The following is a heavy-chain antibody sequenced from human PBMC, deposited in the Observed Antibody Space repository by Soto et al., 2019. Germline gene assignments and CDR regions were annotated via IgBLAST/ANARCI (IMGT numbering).Heavy chain of an antibody. D-gene: IGHD3-3*02. CDR3: ARDDVAAANIHFVS. V-gene: IGHV1-3*01. CDR2: ISGDSGNT. Sequence: EKPSCKDPVYRNTKSALHWVRQAPGQKKEWMGWISGDSGNTKYSPKLQDRVTITRDTSASTAYMELSSLRSEDTALYYFARDDVAAANIHFVSSGEGILVTV. CDR1: VYRNTKSA. J-gene: IGHJ5*01.